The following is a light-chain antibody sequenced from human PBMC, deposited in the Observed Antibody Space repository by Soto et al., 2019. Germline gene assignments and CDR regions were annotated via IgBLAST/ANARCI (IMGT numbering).Light chain of an antibody. CDR1: QGIGND. CDR3: LQDHNYPLT. Sequence: AIQMAQSPSSLSASVGDRVTITCRASQGIGNDVGWYQQKPGKAPKLLLYAATTLQSGVPSRFSGTRSGTDFTLTISRLQPEDFATYYCLQDHNYPLTFGGGTKVEIK. V-gene: IGKV1-6*02. J-gene: IGKJ4*01. CDR2: AAT.